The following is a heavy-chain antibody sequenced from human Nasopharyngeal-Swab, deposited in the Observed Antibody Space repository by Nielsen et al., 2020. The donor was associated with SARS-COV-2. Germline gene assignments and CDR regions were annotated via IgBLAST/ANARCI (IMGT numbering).Heavy chain of an antibody. J-gene: IGHJ4*02. CDR3: ARENYDSSGYYLADY. CDR1: GSSISSSNW. Sequence: SETLSLTCAVSGSSISSSNWWSWVRQPPGKGLEWIGEIYHSGSTNYNPSLKSRVTISVDKSKNQFSLKLSSVTAADTAVYYCARENYDSSGYYLADYWGQGTLVTVSS. D-gene: IGHD3-22*01. V-gene: IGHV4-4*02. CDR2: IYHSGST.